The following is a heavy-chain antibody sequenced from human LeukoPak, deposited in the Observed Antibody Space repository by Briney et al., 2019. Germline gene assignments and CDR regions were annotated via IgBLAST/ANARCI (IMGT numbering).Heavy chain of an antibody. J-gene: IGHJ3*02. V-gene: IGHV3-30*04. CDR3: ARDKDSGYERAFDI. CDR2: IWYDGSNK. D-gene: IGHD5-12*01. Sequence: GGSLRLSCAASGFTFSSYAMHWVRQAPGKGLEWVAVIWYDGSNKYYADSVKGRFTISRDNSKNTLYLQMNSLRAEDTAVYYCARDKDSGYERAFDIWGQGTMVTVSS. CDR1: GFTFSSYA.